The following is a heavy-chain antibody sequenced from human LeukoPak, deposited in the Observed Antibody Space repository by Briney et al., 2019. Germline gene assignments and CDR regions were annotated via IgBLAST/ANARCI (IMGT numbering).Heavy chain of an antibody. V-gene: IGHV3-23*01. J-gene: IGHJ4*02. CDR3: AKRLSGQDSWGWLFDW. CDR2: ISGSGDGT. Sequence: GGSLRLSCVASGFTFSSYGMVWVRQAPGKGLEWVSAISGSGDGTYYPDSVKGRFIISRDNSKNTLYLQVNSLRVEDTAVYYCAKRLSGQDSWGWLFDWWGPGTLVTVSS. CDR1: GFTFSSYG. D-gene: IGHD5-12*01.